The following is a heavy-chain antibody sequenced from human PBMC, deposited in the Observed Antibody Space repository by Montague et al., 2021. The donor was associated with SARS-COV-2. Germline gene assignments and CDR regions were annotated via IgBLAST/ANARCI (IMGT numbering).Heavy chain of an antibody. CDR1: GVSVSNAYYH. CDR2: MDYGGSP. D-gene: IGHD3-10*01. CDR3: ATCRQEGSGRGY. Sequence: SETLSLTCTVSGVSVSNAYYHWSWIRQPPGKGLEWIGFMDYGGSPNYSPSLHSRVSISLDTSKNQLSLRLNSATAADTAVYFCATCRQEGSGRGYWGQGTLVTVSS. V-gene: IGHV4-61*01. J-gene: IGHJ4*02.